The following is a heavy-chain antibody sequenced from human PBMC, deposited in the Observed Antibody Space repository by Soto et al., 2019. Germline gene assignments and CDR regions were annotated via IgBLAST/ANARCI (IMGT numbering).Heavy chain of an antibody. CDR3: AKAMFGVVNYYYYYYGMDV. V-gene: IGHV3-30*18. Sequence: PGGSLRLSCAASGFTFSSYGMHWVRQAPGKGLEWVAVISYDGSNKYYADSVKGRFTISRDNSKNTLYLQMNSLRAEDTAVYYCAKAMFGVVNYYYYYYGMDVWGQGTTVTVSS. CDR2: ISYDGSNK. CDR1: GFTFSSYG. J-gene: IGHJ6*02. D-gene: IGHD3-3*01.